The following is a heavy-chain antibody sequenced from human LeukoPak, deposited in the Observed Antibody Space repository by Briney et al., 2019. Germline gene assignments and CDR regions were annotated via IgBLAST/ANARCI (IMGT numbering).Heavy chain of an antibody. CDR3: AGPTAPLHGGSVGALDV. J-gene: IGHJ6*04. V-gene: IGHV4-34*01. CDR1: GGSFSGYY. CDR2: INHYGST. Sequence: SETLSLTCAVYGGSFSGYYWSWIRQPPGKGLEWIGEINHYGSTNYNPSLKSRVTMSVDTSKNQFSLKLSSVTAADTAVYYCAGPTAPLHGGSVGALDVWGKGTTVTVSS. D-gene: IGHD1-26*01.